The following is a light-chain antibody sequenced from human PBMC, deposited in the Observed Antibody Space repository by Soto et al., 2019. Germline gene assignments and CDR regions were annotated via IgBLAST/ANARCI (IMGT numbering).Light chain of an antibody. Sequence: DIVMTQSPSSLSASVGDRVTITCRASQSIDTFLNWYQQKPGKVPKLLIYAATSLESCVPRFSGGGSGTDFTLTISTLQPEDFATYYCQQTDSFPTFGRGTRLEIK. J-gene: IGKJ5*01. CDR3: QQTDSFPT. CDR1: QSIDTF. V-gene: IGKV1-39*01. CDR2: AAT.